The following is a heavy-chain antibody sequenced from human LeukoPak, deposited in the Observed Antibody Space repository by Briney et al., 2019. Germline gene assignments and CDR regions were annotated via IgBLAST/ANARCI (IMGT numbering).Heavy chain of an antibody. CDR1: GFTFSIYW. CDR2: IKEDGSEK. CDR3: AQDYWGSYLH. J-gene: IGHJ4*02. D-gene: IGHD1-26*01. Sequence: GGSLRLSCAASGFTFSIYWMNWVRQAPGKGLEWMAIIKEDGSEKYSVDSVKGRFTISRDNSKNSLYLQLNSLRSEDTALYYCAQDYWGSYLHWGQGTLVTVSS. V-gene: IGHV3-7*05.